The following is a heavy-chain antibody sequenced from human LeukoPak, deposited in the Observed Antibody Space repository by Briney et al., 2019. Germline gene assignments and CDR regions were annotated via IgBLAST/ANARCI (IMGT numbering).Heavy chain of an antibody. Sequence: GASLRLSCAGSGFALDSHAMTWVRQAPGKGLEWVSAISTSGRDKYYADPVKGRFTISKDNSKNTVYLKMDTLRADDTALYLCARNAYNWGGADYWGQGILVTVSS. J-gene: IGHJ4*02. V-gene: IGHV3-23*01. CDR2: ISTSGRDK. CDR3: ARNAYNWGGADY. CDR1: GFALDSHA. D-gene: IGHD5-24*01.